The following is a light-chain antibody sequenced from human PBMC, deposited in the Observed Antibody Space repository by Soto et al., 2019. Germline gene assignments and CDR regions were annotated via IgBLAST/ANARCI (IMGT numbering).Light chain of an antibody. CDR2: GAS. CDR3: QQYNIYSWT. J-gene: IGKJ1*01. Sequence: DIQLTQSHSTLSASVGDRVTITCRASQSVSSWVAWYQQKAGRAPKLLIYGASTLASGVPSRFSGSGSGTEFTLTISSLQPDDSATYYCQQYNIYSWTFGQGTKVDIK. CDR1: QSVSSW. V-gene: IGKV1-5*01.